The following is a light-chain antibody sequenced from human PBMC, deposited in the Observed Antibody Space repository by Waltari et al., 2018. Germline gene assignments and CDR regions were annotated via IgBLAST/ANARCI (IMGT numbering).Light chain of an antibody. Sequence: QSALTQPASVSGSPGQSITISCTGTSSDVGGYNFVSWYQQHPGKAPNPLINDVSKRPQGVSNRFSGSKSGNPASLTISGLQAEDEADYYCSSYTSTNTYVFGTGTEVTVL. CDR1: SSDVGGYNF. J-gene: IGLJ1*01. V-gene: IGLV2-14*03. CDR2: DVS. CDR3: SSYTSTNTYV.